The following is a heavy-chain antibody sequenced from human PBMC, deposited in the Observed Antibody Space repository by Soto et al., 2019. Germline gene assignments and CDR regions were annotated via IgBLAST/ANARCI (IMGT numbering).Heavy chain of an antibody. Sequence: SVKVSCKASGGTFSSYAISWVRQAPGQGLEWMGGIIPIFGTANYAQKFQGRVTITADESTSTAYMELSSLRSEDTAVYYCARENFKGYAKQYYYYGMDVWGQGTTVTVSS. CDR1: GGTFSSYA. CDR3: ARENFKGYAKQYYYYGMDV. D-gene: IGHD2-8*01. V-gene: IGHV1-69*13. J-gene: IGHJ6*02. CDR2: IIPIFGTA.